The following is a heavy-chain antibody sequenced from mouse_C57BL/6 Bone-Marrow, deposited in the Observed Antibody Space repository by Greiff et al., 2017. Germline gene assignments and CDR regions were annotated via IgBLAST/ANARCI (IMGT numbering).Heavy chain of an antibody. V-gene: IGHV1-66*01. D-gene: IGHD1-1*02. J-gene: IGHJ4*01. CDR1: GYSFTSYY. CDR3: ARSPTLWYYAMDY. CDR2: IYPGSGNT. Sequence: QVQLQQSGPELVKPGASVKISCKASGYSFTSYYIHWVKQRPGQGLEWIGWIYPGSGNTKYNEKFKGKATLTADTSSSTAYMQLSSLTSEDSAVYYCARSPTLWYYAMDYWGQGTSVTVSS.